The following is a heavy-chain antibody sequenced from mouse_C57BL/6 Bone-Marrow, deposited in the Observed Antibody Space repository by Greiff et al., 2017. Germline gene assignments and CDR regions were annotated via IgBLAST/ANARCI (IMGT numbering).Heavy chain of an antibody. D-gene: IGHD1-1*01. J-gene: IGHJ1*03. Sequence: VKLVESGPELVKPGASVKLSCKASGYTFTSYDINWVKQRPGQGLEWIGWIYPRDGSTKYNEKFKGKATLTVDTSSSTAYMELHSLPSEDSAVYFCARLEFDGSSGDWYFDVWGTGTTVTVSS. V-gene: IGHV1-85*01. CDR1: GYTFTSYD. CDR2: IYPRDGST. CDR3: ARLEFDGSSGDWYFDV.